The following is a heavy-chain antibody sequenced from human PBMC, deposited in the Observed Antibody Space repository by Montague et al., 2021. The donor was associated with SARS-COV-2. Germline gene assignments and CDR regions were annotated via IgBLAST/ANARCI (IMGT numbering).Heavy chain of an antibody. Sequence: SLRLSCAASGFTFSSYAMHWVRQAPGKGLEWVAVISYDGSNKYYADSVKGRFTISRDNSKNTLYLQMNSLRAEDTAVYYCARDCSTGSDISLGWGNGMNVGGKGTWVPVSS. D-gene: IGHD2-15*01. CDR3: ARDCSTGSDISLGWGNGMNV. J-gene: IGHJ6*04. CDR2: ISYDGSNK. CDR1: GFTFSSYA. V-gene: IGHV3-30*04.